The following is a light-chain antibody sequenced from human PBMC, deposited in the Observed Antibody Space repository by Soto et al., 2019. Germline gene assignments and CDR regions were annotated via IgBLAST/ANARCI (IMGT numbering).Light chain of an antibody. Sequence: EIVMTQSPATLSVSPGERATLSCRASQSVSSNLAWYQQKPGQAPRLLIYGASTRATGIPARFSGSGSGTAFTPTISRLQSEDFAVSYCQQYNNWPLTFGGGTKVEIK. J-gene: IGKJ4*01. CDR1: QSVSSN. V-gene: IGKV3-15*01. CDR2: GAS. CDR3: QQYNNWPLT.